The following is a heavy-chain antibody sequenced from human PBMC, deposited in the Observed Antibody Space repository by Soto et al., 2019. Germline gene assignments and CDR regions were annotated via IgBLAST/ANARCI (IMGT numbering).Heavy chain of an antibody. CDR1: GDSAARNSAG. J-gene: IGHJ4*02. D-gene: IGHD3-3*01. CDR2: AYYRSKWYN. CDR3: ARDLIDGVFAY. Sequence: SQTLSLTCAIYGDSAARNSAGWNWIRHSPSRGLEWLGRAYYRSKWYNDYALSVKGRITINPDTSKNQFSLQLNSVTPEDTAVYYCARDLIDGVFAYWGQGTPVTVSS. V-gene: IGHV6-1*01.